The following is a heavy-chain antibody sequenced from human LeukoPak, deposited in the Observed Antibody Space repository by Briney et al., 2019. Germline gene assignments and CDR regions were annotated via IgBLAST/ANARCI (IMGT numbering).Heavy chain of an antibody. CDR3: ARARGYCSSTSCPLRNWFDP. CDR1: GFTFSDYY. J-gene: IGHJ5*02. CDR2: ISSSGSTI. V-gene: IGHV3-11*01. D-gene: IGHD2-2*01. Sequence: GGSLRLSCAASGFTFSDYYMSWIRQAPGKGLVWVSYISSSGSTIYYADSVKGRFTISRDIAKNSLYLQMNSLRAEDTAVYYCARARGYCSSTSCPLRNWFDPWGQGTLVTVSS.